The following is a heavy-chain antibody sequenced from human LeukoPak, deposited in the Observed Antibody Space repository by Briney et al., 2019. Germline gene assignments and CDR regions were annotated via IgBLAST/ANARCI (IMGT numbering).Heavy chain of an antibody. V-gene: IGHV3-64*01. CDR2: ISSNGGST. J-gene: IGHJ6*02. CDR1: GFTFSIYA. CDR3: ARDLVGGNYYYYGMDV. D-gene: IGHD1-26*01. Sequence: PGGSLRLSCAASGFTFSIYAMHWVRQAPGKGLEYVSDISSNGGSTYYANSVKGRFTISRDNSKNTLYLQMGSLRTEDMAVYYCARDLVGGNYYYYGMDVWGQGTTVTVSS.